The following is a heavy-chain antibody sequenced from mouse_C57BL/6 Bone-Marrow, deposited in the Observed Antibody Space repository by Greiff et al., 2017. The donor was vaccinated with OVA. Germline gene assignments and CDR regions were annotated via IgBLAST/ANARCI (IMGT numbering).Heavy chain of an antibody. CDR3: AREYYYAMDY. CDR2: IRNKANGYTT. CDR1: GFTFTDYY. V-gene: IGHV7-3*02. J-gene: IGHJ4*01. Sequence: EVHLVESGGGLVQPGGSLRLSCATSGFTFTDYYMSWVRQPPGKALEWLGFIRNKANGYTTEYSASVKGRFTISRDNSQSILYLQMNTLRAEDSATYYCAREYYYAMDYWGQGTSVTVSS.